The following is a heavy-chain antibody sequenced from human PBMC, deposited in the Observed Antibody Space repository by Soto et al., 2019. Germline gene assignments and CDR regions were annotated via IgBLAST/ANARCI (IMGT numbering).Heavy chain of an antibody. D-gene: IGHD3-3*01. J-gene: IGHJ3*02. CDR2: INAGNGNT. CDR1: GYTFTSYA. V-gene: IGHV1-3*01. CDR3: AREKYYDFCSGSDAFDI. Sequence: QVQLVQSGAEVKKSGASVKVSCRAPGYTFTSYAMHWVRQAPGQRLEWMGWINAGNGNTKYSQKFQGRVTITRDTSASTVYMELSSLRSEDTAVYYWAREKYYDFCSGSDAFDIRGQGTMVTVSS.